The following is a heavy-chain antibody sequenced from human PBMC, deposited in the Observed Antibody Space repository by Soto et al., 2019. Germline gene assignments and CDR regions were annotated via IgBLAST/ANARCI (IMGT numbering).Heavy chain of an antibody. Sequence: ASVKVSCKASGYTFTNYYIHWVRQAPGQGLEWMGVINPTGGRASYAPKFQGRVTLTRDTSTSTAYMELSSLRSDDTATYYCARTPSYYYDSSGYYFNAFDIWGQGTMVTVSS. CDR2: INPTGGRA. J-gene: IGHJ3*02. CDR3: ARTPSYYYDSSGYYFNAFDI. V-gene: IGHV1-46*01. D-gene: IGHD3-22*01. CDR1: GYTFTNYY.